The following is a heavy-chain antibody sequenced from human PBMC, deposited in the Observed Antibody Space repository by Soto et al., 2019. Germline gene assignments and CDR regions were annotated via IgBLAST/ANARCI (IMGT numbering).Heavy chain of an antibody. D-gene: IGHD2-2*01. CDR1: GGSFSGYY. CDR3: ASRTIDCSSTSCWGIWFDP. V-gene: IGHV4-34*01. J-gene: IGHJ5*02. Sequence: PSETLSLTCAVYGGSFSGYYWSWIRRPPGKGLEWIGEINHSGSTNYNPSLKSRVTISVDTSKNQFSLKLSSVTAADTAVYYCASRTIDCSSTSCWGIWFDPWGQGTLVTVSS. CDR2: INHSGST.